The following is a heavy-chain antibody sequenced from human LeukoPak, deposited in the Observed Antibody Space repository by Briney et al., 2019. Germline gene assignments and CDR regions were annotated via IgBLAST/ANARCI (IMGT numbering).Heavy chain of an antibody. CDR2: IKQDGREK. Sequence: GGSLRLSCAASGFTFSSYWMSWVRQAPGKGLEWVANIKQDGREKYYVDSVKGRFTISRDNAKNSLYLQMNSLRAEDTAVYYCARAPPYYYDSSGCYYRMYYFDYWGQGTLVTVSS. D-gene: IGHD3-22*01. CDR3: ARAPPYYYDSSGCYYRMYYFDY. V-gene: IGHV3-7*04. CDR1: GFTFSSYW. J-gene: IGHJ4*02.